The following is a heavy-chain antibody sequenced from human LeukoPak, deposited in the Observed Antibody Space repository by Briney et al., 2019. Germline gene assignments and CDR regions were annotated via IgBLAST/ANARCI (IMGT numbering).Heavy chain of an antibody. D-gene: IGHD6-13*01. Sequence: GGSLRLSCAASGFNFSRNGMHWVRQAPGKGLEWVAFIRYDGSNKYYADSVKGRFTISRDNSKNTLYLQMNSLRAEDTAVYYCAKDPAGIAAAGSRRVLYYFDYWGQGTLVTVSS. CDR3: AKDPAGIAAAGSRRVLYYFDY. V-gene: IGHV3-30*02. J-gene: IGHJ4*02. CDR2: IRYDGSNK. CDR1: GFNFSRNG.